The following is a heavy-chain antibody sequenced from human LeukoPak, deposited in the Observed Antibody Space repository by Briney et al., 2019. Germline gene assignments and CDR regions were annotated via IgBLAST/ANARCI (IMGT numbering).Heavy chain of an antibody. CDR2: TYYRSKWYN. V-gene: IGHV6-1*01. D-gene: IGHD3-10*01. CDR3: ARVDGHYYGSGSVVHFDP. CDR1: GDSVSSNSAA. J-gene: IGHJ5*02. Sequence: SQTLSLTCAISGDSVSSNSAAWNWIRQSPSRGLEWLGRTYYRSKWYNDYAVSVKSRITINPDTSKNQFSLKLSSVTAADTAVYYCARVDGHYYGSGSVVHFDPWGQGTLVTVSS.